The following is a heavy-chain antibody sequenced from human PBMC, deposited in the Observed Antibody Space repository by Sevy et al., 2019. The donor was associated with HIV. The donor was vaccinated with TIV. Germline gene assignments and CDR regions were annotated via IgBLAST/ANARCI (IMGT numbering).Heavy chain of an antibody. D-gene: IGHD3-3*01. CDR3: ARHADSGVVNFDH. J-gene: IGHJ4*02. CDR1: GDSISSYY. V-gene: IGHV4-59*08. Sequence: SETLSLTCTVSGDSISSYYWSWIRQPPGKGLEWIGYIYYSGSTNYNPSLKSRGTISVDTSKNQFSLKLSSVTAADTALYYCARHADSGVVNFDHWGQGILVTVSS. CDR2: IYYSGST.